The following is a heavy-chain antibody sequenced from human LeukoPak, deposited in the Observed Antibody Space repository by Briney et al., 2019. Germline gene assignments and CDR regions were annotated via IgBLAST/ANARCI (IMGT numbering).Heavy chain of an antibody. CDR1: GFTFSNYA. V-gene: IGHV3-30*01. CDR2: MSTDGSLQ. CDR3: GRQVAPGQWLVNL. D-gene: IGHD6-19*01. J-gene: IGHJ5*02. Sequence: GGSLRLSYVASGFTFSNYAIHWVRRPPGKGLEWVAVMSTDGSLQYYANSVKGRFTISRDNYKSTLSLQMNSLSAADTAVYYCGRQVAPGQWLVNLWGQGTLVTVSS.